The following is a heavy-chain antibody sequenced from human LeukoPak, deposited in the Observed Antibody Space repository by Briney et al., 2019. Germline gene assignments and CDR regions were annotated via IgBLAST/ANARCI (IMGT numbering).Heavy chain of an antibody. CDR3: ARRPRGVIIKSWFDP. V-gene: IGHV4-38-2*02. CDR1: GYSISSGYY. D-gene: IGHD3-10*01. Sequence: SETLSLTCTVSGYSISSGYYWGWIRQPPVKGLEWIGSIYHSGSTYYNPSLKSRVTISVDTSKNQFSLKLSSVTAADTAVYYCARRPRGVIIKSWFDPWGQGTLVTVSS. CDR2: IYHSGST. J-gene: IGHJ5*02.